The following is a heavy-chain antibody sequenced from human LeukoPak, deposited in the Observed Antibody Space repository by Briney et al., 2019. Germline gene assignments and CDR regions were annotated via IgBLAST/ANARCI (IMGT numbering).Heavy chain of an antibody. CDR2: IISKAYGGTT. Sequence: PGRCLRLSCTASGFTFGDYAMSWVRQAPGKGLEWVGFIISKAYGGTTEYAGSVKGRFTISRDDSKSIAYLQMNSLKTEDTAVYYCTRGGVYCSSTSWDTYYYYMDVWGKGTTVTVSS. J-gene: IGHJ6*03. V-gene: IGHV3-49*04. CDR3: TRGGVYCSSTSWDTYYYYMDV. CDR1: GFTFGDYA. D-gene: IGHD2-2*01.